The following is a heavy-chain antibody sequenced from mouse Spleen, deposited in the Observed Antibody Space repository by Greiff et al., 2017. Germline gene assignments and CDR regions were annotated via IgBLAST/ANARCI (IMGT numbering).Heavy chain of an antibody. Sequence: EVQLVESGGGLVQPGGSRKLSCAASGFTFSSFGMHWVRQAPEKGLEWVAYISSGSSTIYYADTVKGRFTISRDNPKNTLFLQMTSLRSEDTAMYCCARDKGVWGAGTTVTVSS. CDR3: ARDKGV. D-gene: IGHD1-3*01. J-gene: IGHJ1*01. CDR1: GFTFSSFG. CDR2: ISSGSSTI. V-gene: IGHV5-17*02.